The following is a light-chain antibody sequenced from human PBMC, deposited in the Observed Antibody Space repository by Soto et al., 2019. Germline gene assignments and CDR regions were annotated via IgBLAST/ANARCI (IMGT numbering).Light chain of an antibody. CDR1: SSDVGGYNY. J-gene: IGLJ1*01. CDR2: DVS. V-gene: IGLV2-14*01. Sequence: QSVLTQPASVSGSPGQSITISCTGTSSDVGGYNYVPWYQQHPGKAPKFMIYDVSNRPSGVSNRFSGSKSGNTASLTISGLQAEDEADDYCSSYTTSNTRQIVFGTGTKLTVL. CDR3: SSYTTSNTRQIV.